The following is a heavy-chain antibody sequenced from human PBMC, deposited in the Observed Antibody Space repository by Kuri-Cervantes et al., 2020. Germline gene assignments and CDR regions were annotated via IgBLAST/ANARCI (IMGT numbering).Heavy chain of an antibody. V-gene: IGHV3-9*01. CDR1: GSTFDDYP. CDR2: ISWNSGSI. Sequence: PLRPSCAPSGSTFDDYPMHWVRQAAGKGLEWVSGISWNSGSIGYADSVKGRFTISRDNAKNSLYLQMNSLRDEDTAVYYCAREWRVLLWFGEPRYGMDVWGQGTTVTVSS. J-gene: IGHJ6*02. CDR3: AREWRVLLWFGEPRYGMDV. D-gene: IGHD3-10*01.